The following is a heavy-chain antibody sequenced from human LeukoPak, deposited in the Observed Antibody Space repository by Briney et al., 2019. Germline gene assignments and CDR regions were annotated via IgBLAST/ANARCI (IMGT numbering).Heavy chain of an antibody. Sequence: PGGSLRLSCTASGFTFSSNYMTWVRQPPGKGLEWVSLIYSGGDTFYADSVKGRFTISRDNSKNTLYLQMNSLRAEDTAIYYCARDRSVGTTTGLFDPWGQGALVTVSS. D-gene: IGHD1-26*01. CDR2: IYSGGDT. CDR3: ARDRSVGTTTGLFDP. V-gene: IGHV3-53*01. CDR1: GFTFSSNY. J-gene: IGHJ5*02.